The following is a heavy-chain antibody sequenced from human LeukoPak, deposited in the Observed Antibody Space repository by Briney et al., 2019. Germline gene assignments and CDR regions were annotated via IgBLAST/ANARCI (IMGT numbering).Heavy chain of an antibody. J-gene: IGHJ4*02. CDR1: GGSFSGYY. Sequence: PSETLSLTCAVYGGSFSGYYWSWIRQPPGKGLEWIGEVNHSGSTNYNPSLKSRVTISVDTSKNQFSLKLSSVTAADTAVYYCARVGAYPYYDFWSGYCNYWGQGTLVTVSS. D-gene: IGHD3-3*01. CDR2: VNHSGST. CDR3: ARVGAYPYYDFWSGYCNY. V-gene: IGHV4-34*01.